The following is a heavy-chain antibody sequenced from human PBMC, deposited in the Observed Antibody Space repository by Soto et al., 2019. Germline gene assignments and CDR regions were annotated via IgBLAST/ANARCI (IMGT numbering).Heavy chain of an antibody. CDR1: GGSVSSGSYY. Sequence: SETLSLTCTVSGGSVSSGSYYWSWIRQPPGKGLEWIGYIYYSGSTNYNPSLKSRVTISVDASKNQFSLKLSSVTAADTAVYYCASGGGYYYDSSGYSPHFDYWGQGTLVTVSS. CDR2: IYYSGST. V-gene: IGHV4-61*01. CDR3: ASGGGYYYDSSGYSPHFDY. D-gene: IGHD3-22*01. J-gene: IGHJ4*02.